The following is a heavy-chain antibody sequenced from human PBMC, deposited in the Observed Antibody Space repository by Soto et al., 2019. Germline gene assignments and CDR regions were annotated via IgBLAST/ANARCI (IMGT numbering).Heavy chain of an antibody. V-gene: IGHV4-31*03. Sequence: QVQLQESGPGLVKPSQTLSLTCTVSGGSISSGGYYWSWIRQHPGKGLEWIGYIYYSGSTYYNPSLQGRVTISVDTSKNQFSLQLSSVTAADTAVYYCARDQGLLRFLGGFDPWGQGTLVTVSS. D-gene: IGHD3-3*01. CDR3: ARDQGLLRFLGGFDP. J-gene: IGHJ5*02. CDR1: GGSISSGGYY. CDR2: IYYSGST.